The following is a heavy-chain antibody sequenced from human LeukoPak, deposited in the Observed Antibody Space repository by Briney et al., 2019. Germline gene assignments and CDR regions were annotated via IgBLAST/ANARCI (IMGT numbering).Heavy chain of an antibody. J-gene: IGHJ6*03. CDR3: TRGGHYYYMDV. CDR2: IRSKAYGGTT. V-gene: IGHV3-49*03. Sequence: PGGSLRLSCTASGFTFGDYAKSWFRQAPGKGLEWVGFIRSKAYGGTTEYAASVKGRFTISRDDSKSIAYLQMNSLKTEDTAVYYCTRGGHYYYMDVWGKGTTVTVSS. CDR1: GFTFGDYA.